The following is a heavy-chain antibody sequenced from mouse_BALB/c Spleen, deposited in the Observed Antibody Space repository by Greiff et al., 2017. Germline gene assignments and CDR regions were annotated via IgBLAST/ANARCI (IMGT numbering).Heavy chain of an antibody. Sequence: VQLQQTGPELVKPGASVKISCKASGYSFTDYIMLWVKQSHGKSLEWIGNINPYYGSTSYNLKFKGKATLTVDKSSSTAYMQLNSLTSEDSAVYYCARRDYYGSSYVDYYAMDYWGQGTSVTVSS. V-gene: IGHV1-39*01. CDR3: ARRDYYGSSYVDYYAMDY. D-gene: IGHD1-1*01. CDR1: GYSFTDYI. CDR2: INPYYGST. J-gene: IGHJ4*01.